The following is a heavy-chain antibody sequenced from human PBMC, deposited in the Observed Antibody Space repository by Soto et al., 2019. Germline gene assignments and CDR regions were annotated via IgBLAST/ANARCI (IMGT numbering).Heavy chain of an antibody. V-gene: IGHV5-10-1*01. CDR2: IDPSDSYT. CDR1: GYSFTSYW. CDR3: ARHGAARSYYYYGMDV. Sequence: GESLKISCKGSGYSFTSYWISWVRQMPGKGLEWMGRIDPSDSYTNYSPSFQGHVTISADKSNSTAYLQWSSLKASDTAMYYCARHGAARSYYYYGMDVWGQGTTVTVSS. D-gene: IGHD6-6*01. J-gene: IGHJ6*02.